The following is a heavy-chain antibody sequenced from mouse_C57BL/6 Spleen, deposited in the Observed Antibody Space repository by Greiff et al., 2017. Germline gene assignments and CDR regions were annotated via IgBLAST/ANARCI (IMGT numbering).Heavy chain of an antibody. CDR2: ISYDGSN. J-gene: IGHJ2*01. Sequence: EVQLLESGPGLVKPSQSLSLTCSVTGYSITSGYYWNWIRQFPGNKLEWMGYISYDGSNNYNPSLKNRISITRDTSKNQFFLKLNSVTTEDTATYYCARGTDYFDYWGQGTTLTVSS. CDR3: ARGTDYFDY. CDR1: GYSITSGYY. V-gene: IGHV3-6*01.